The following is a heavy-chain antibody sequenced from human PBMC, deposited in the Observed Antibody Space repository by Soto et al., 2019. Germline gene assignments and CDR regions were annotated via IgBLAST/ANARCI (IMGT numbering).Heavy chain of an antibody. CDR1: GYSFTSYW. V-gene: IGHV5-51*01. CDR3: ARQTPNQVGSDHIVVVPAAMGADAFDI. CDR2: IYPGDSDT. D-gene: IGHD2-2*01. Sequence: GESLKISCKGSGYSFTSYWIGWVRQMPGKGLEWMGIIYPGDSDTRYSPSFQGQVTISADKSISTAYLQWSSLKASDTAMYYCARQTPNQVGSDHIVVVPAAMGADAFDIWGQGTMVTVSS. J-gene: IGHJ3*02.